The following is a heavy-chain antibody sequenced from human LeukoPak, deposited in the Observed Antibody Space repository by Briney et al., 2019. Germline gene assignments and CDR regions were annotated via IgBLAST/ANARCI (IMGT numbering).Heavy chain of an antibody. V-gene: IGHV2-70*11. CDR1: GFSLSSSGMC. Sequence: ESGPTLVNPTQTLTLTCTFSGFSLSSSGMCVSWIRQPPGKALEWLARIDWDDDKYYRTSLETRLTISKDTSKNQVVLTMTNMDPVDTATYYCARTKVAATPLVAFDIWGQGTMVTVSS. D-gene: IGHD2-15*01. J-gene: IGHJ3*02. CDR3: ARTKVAATPLVAFDI. CDR2: IDWDDDK.